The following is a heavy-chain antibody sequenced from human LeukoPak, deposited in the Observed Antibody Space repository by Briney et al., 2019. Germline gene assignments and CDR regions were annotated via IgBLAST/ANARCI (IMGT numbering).Heavy chain of an antibody. CDR1: GYNFKTYG. CDR2: IGYNGHT. V-gene: IGHV1-18*01. J-gene: IGHJ4*02. D-gene: IGHD3-10*01. CDR3: AGTLYGSGIDDY. Sequence: ASVKVSCKTSGYNFKTYGFSWVRQAPGQGLEWMGWIGYNGHTNYADNLQGRVTMTRNTSISTAYMELSSLRSEDTAVYYCAGTLYGSGIDDYWGQGTLVTVSS.